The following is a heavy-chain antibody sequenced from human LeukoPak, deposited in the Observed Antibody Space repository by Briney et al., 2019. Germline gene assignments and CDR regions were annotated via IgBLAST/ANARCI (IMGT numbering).Heavy chain of an antibody. CDR2: IYYSGST. V-gene: IGHV4-59*01. CDR3: ARVKYCSGGSCYCFDY. D-gene: IGHD2-15*01. Sequence: KPSETLSLTCTVSGGSISSYYWSWIRQPPGKGLEWIGYIYYSGSTNYNPSLKSRVTISVDTSKNQFSPKLSSVTAADTAVYYCARVKYCSGGSCYCFDYWGQGTLVTVSS. CDR1: GGSISSYY. J-gene: IGHJ4*02.